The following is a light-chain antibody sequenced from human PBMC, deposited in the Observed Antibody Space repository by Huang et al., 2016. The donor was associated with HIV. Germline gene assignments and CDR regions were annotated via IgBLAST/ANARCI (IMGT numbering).Light chain of an antibody. CDR3: QQYNRFYT. CDR1: QSVGNW. J-gene: IGKJ2*01. CDR2: TAS. Sequence: DIQMTQSPSTLSASVGDRVTITCRASQSVGNWLAWYQQTPGQAPKLLIYTASTLQNGVPARFSGSGSETEFTLTINSLQPDDFATYYCQQYNRFYTFGQGTRLDIK. V-gene: IGKV1-5*03.